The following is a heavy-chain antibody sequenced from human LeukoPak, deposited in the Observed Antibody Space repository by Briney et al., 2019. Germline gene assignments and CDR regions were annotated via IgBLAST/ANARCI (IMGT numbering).Heavy chain of an antibody. D-gene: IGHD3-22*01. J-gene: IGHJ4*02. CDR2: IKEDGSKK. Sequence: GGSLRLSCAASGFIFSSYWMTWVRQAPGKGLEWVANIKEDGSKKNYVDSVKGRFTISRDNAKNSLYLQMSSLRAEDTAVYYCATPLDYYDSSGYHQGGDWGQGTLVTVSS. V-gene: IGHV3-7*03. CDR1: GFIFSSYW. CDR3: ATPLDYYDSSGYHQGGD.